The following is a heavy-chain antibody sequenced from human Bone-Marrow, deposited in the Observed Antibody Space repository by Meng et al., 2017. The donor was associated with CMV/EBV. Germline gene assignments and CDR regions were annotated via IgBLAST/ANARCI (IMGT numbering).Heavy chain of an antibody. CDR2: IYYSGST. V-gene: IGHV4-34*01. Sequence: SETLSLTCTVYDGSFNAYYYNWFRQAPGKGLEWIGSIYYSGSTYYNPSLKSRVTISVDTSKNQFSLKLSSVTAADTAVYYCARVYDFWSGYLDYWGQGTLVTVSS. CDR3: ARVYDFWSGYLDY. J-gene: IGHJ4*02. D-gene: IGHD3-3*01. CDR1: DGSFNAYY.